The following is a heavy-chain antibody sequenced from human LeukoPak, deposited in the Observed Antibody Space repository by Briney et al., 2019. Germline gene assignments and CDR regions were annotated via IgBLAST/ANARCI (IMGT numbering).Heavy chain of an antibody. CDR3: ARTTFGGVIGDY. CDR2: ISSSGSTI. Sequence: GGSLRLSCTASGFTFRTFNMHWVRQAPGKGLEWVSYISSSGSTIYYADSVKGRFTTSRDNAKNSLYLQMNSLRAEDTAVYYCARTTFGGVIGDYWGQGTLVTVSS. CDR1: GFTFRTFN. V-gene: IGHV3-48*04. J-gene: IGHJ4*02. D-gene: IGHD3-16*02.